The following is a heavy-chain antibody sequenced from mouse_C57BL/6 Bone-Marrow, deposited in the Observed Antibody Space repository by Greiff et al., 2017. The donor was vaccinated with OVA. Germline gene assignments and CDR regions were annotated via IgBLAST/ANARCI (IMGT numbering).Heavy chain of an antibody. Sequence: QVQLQQSGAELVRPGASVTLSCKASGYTFTDYEMHWVKQSPVHGLEWIGAIDPETGGTAYNQKFKGKATLTADKSSSTAYMELRSLTSEDSAVYYCTGAVVADFDYWGQGTTLTVSS. J-gene: IGHJ2*01. V-gene: IGHV1-15*01. CDR2: IDPETGGT. CDR3: TGAVVADFDY. D-gene: IGHD1-1*01. CDR1: GYTFTDYE.